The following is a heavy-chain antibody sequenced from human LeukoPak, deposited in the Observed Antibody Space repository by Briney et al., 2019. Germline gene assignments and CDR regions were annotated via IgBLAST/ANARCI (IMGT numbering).Heavy chain of an antibody. J-gene: IGHJ6*03. CDR1: RYTFTGYY. V-gene: IGHV1-18*04. CDR3: ARESSSFKTYYYYYYMDV. Sequence: ASLKVSCKASRYTFTGYYMCWVRQAPGQGLEWMGWISAYNGNTNYAQKLQGRVTMTTDTPTSTAYMELRSLRSDDTAVYYCARESSSFKTYYYYYYMDVWGKGTTVTISS. CDR2: ISAYNGNT. D-gene: IGHD6-13*01.